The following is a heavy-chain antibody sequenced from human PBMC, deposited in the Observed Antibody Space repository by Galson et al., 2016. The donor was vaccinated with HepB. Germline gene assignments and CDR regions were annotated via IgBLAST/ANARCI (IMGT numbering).Heavy chain of an antibody. V-gene: IGHV6-1*01. J-gene: IGHJ4*02. CDR2: TYHTSNWYS. D-gene: IGHD2-15*01. Sequence: CAISGDSVSSKSAAWNWIRHSPSRGLEWLGRTYHTSNWYSDYAVSVKSRITINPDTSKNQFSLQLSSVTPEDTAVYYRARGHLVVPFSFYFDYWGQGSLVTVAS. CDR3: ARGHLVVPFSFYFDY. CDR1: GDSVSSKSAA.